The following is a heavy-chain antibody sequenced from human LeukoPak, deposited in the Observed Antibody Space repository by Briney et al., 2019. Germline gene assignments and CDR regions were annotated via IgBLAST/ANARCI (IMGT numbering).Heavy chain of an antibody. D-gene: IGHD2-8*01. CDR1: GGTFSSYA. J-gene: IGHJ5*02. Sequence: EASVKVSCKASGGTFSSYAISWVRQAPGQGLEWMGGIIPIFGTANYAQKFQGRVTITADESTSTAYMELSSLRSEDTAVYYCARGRLLYCTNGVCYDTANNWFDPWGQGTLVTVSS. V-gene: IGHV1-69*01. CDR3: ARGRLLYCTNGVCYDTANNWFDP. CDR2: IIPIFGTA.